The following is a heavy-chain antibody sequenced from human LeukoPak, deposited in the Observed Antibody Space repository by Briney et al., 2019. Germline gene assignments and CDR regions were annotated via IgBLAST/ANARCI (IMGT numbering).Heavy chain of an antibody. Sequence: GGSLRLSCAASGFTFSSYWMSWVRQAPGRGLEWVADIKQDGTQKYYVDSVEGRITISRDNVKNSLYLQMNSLRVEDTAVYYCARDRGYSTCWGQGTPVTVSS. V-gene: IGHV3-7*05. CDR3: ARDRGYSTC. CDR1: GFTFSSYW. D-gene: IGHD5-12*01. CDR2: IKQDGTQK. J-gene: IGHJ4*02.